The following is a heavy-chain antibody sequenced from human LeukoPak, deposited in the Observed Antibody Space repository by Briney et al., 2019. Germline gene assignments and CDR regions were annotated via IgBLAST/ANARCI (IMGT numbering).Heavy chain of an antibody. CDR1: GFTFSDYY. CDR3: ARDGDPVPYGVWFGELYFDY. CDR2: ISSSGSTI. V-gene: IGHV3-11*01. J-gene: IGHJ4*02. D-gene: IGHD3-10*01. Sequence: GGSLRLSCAASGFTFSDYYMSWIRRAPGKGLEWVSYISSSGSTIYYADSVKGRFTISRDNAKNSLYLQMNSLRAEDTAVYYCARDGDPVPYGVWFGELYFDYWGQGTLVTVSS.